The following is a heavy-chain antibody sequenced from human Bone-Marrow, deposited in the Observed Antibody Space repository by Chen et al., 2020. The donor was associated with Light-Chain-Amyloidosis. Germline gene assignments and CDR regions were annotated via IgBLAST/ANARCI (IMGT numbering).Heavy chain of an antibody. CDR1: GLYVSRDYY. J-gene: IGHJ4*01. D-gene: IGHD7-27*01. CDR3: AKEVNWGSEWS. Sequence: QVQLQESGPGLVKPSETLSVSCVVSGLYVSRDYYWAWIRQPPGKGLEWIGNMLHTGKTYYNPSLKSRVTLSIDTSKNQFSLKLTSVTAADTAVYYCAKEVNWGSEWSWGQGTLVTVSS. V-gene: IGHV4-38-2*02. CDR2: MLHTGKT.